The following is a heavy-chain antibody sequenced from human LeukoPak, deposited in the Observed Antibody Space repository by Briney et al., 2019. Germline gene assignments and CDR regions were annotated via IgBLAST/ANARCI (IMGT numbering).Heavy chain of an antibody. V-gene: IGHV1-2*02. J-gene: IGHJ4*02. CDR1: GYTFTGYY. Sequence: GASVKVSCKASGYTFTGYYMHWVRQAPGQGLEWMGWINPNSGGTNYAQKFQGRVTMTGDTSISTAYMELSRLRSDDTAVYYCATLPDLITMTHNYFDYWGQGTLVTVSS. CDR3: ATLPDLITMTHNYFDY. CDR2: INPNSGGT. D-gene: IGHD3-22*01.